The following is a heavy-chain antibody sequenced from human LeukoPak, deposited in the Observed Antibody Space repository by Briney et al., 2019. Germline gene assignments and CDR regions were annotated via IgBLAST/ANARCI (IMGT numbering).Heavy chain of an antibody. D-gene: IGHD5-18*01. CDR2: INHSGST. CDR1: SGSFSGYY. Sequence: SETLSLTCAVYSGSFSGYYWSWIRQPPGKGLEWMGEINHSGSTNYNPSLKSRVTISVDTSKNQFSLKLSSVTAADTAVYYCARGALRGYSYGYLFSYFDYWGQGTLVTVSS. J-gene: IGHJ4*02. CDR3: ARGALRGYSYGYLFSYFDY. V-gene: IGHV4-34*01.